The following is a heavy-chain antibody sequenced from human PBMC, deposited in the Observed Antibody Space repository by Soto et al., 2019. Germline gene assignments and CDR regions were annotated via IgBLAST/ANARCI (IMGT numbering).Heavy chain of an antibody. CDR2: ISAYNGNT. CDR3: ARGQVNYYESSGPRTYYFDY. D-gene: IGHD3-22*01. CDR1: GYTFTRYG. Sequence: QVQVVQSGGEVKKPGASVKVSCKASGYTFTRYGFSWLRQAPGQGLEWMGWISAYNGNTNYAQNYQGRVTMTTDTATSTAYMELRNLRSDDTAVYYCARGQVNYYESSGPRTYYFDYWGQGTLVTVSS. V-gene: IGHV1-18*04. J-gene: IGHJ4*02.